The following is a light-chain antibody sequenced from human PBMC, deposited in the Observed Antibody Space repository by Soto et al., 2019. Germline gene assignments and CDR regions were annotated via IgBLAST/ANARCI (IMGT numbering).Light chain of an antibody. CDR2: EVS. J-gene: IGLJ3*02. Sequence: QSALTQPASVSGSPGQSITISCTGTSSDVGGYDFVSWYQQHPGKAPKLIIYEVSNRPSGVSHRFSGSKSANTASLTISGLQAEDEADYYCNSYTSTSARVFGGGTKLTVL. CDR1: SSDVGGYDF. CDR3: NSYTSTSARV. V-gene: IGLV2-14*01.